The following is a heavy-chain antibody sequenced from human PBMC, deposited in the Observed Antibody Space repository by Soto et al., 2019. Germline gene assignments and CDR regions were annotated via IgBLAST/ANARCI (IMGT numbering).Heavy chain of an antibody. Sequence: PSETLSLTCRVSDGSMNSDSSYWVWTRQPPGKGLEWIGVINHSGSTYHNLSLKGRVTMSVDTSKNQFSLKLSSVTAADTAVYYCARAPAYDNWRQRTLVTVS. D-gene: IGHD3-22*01. CDR3: ARAPAYDN. CDR1: DGSMNSDSSY. CDR2: INHSGST. J-gene: IGHJ4*02. V-gene: IGHV4-39*07.